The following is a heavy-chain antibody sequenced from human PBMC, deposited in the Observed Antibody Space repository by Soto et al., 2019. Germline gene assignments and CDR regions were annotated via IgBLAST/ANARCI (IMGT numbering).Heavy chain of an antibody. J-gene: IGHJ4*02. CDR1: GFSFSDYV. CDR2: MWYHGRDK. V-gene: IGHV3-33*01. D-gene: IGHD1-26*01. Sequence: QVRLVESGGGVVQPGRSLRLSCAASGFSFSDYVMHWVRQSPGEGLEWVAVMWYHGRDKFYAESVKGRFTITRVNSKNTLYLQMNSLRAEDTAVYYCARDAGGQSGNFIFDSWGQGALVTVSS. CDR3: ARDAGGQSGNFIFDS.